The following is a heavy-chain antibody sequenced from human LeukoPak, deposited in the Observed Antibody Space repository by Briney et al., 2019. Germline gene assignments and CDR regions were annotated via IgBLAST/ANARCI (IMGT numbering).Heavy chain of an antibody. J-gene: IGHJ3*02. CDR3: ARGRPYQLLSGRRAFDI. V-gene: IGHV4-34*01. D-gene: IGHD2-2*01. Sequence: SETLSLTCAVYGGSFSGYYWSWIRQPPGKGLEWIGEINHSGSTNYNPSLKSRVTISVDTSKNQFSLKLSSVTAADTAVYYCARGRPYQLLSGRRAFDIWGQGTMVTVSS. CDR2: INHSGST. CDR1: GGSFSGYY.